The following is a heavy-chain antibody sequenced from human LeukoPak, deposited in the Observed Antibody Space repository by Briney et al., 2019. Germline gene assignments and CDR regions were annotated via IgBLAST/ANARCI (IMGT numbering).Heavy chain of an antibody. CDR1: GGSIRGGPYH. Sequence: SQTLSLTCAVSGGSIRGGPYHWSWIRQHPGKGLEWIGYIHCSGTTYYNPSLKSRVTISVDTSNNQFSLKLSSVSAADTAVYYCARADCSTTCYYFDDWGRGTLVTVSS. J-gene: IGHJ4*02. CDR2: IHCSGTT. V-gene: IGHV4-31*11. D-gene: IGHD2-2*01. CDR3: ARADCSTTCYYFDD.